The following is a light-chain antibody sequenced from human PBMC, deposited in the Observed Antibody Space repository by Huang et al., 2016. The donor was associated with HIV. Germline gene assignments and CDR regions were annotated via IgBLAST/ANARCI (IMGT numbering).Light chain of an antibody. J-gene: IGKJ2*01. CDR2: GAS. CDR3: QQYHNWPPYT. Sequence: EILLTQSPATLSVSPGERVTLSCRASQSISNNLAWYQQKPGQAPRLLIYGASTRATAIPARFSGSASGTEFTLTISSLQSEDFAVYYCQQYHNWPPYTFGQGTKPEI. CDR1: QSISNN. V-gene: IGKV3-15*01.